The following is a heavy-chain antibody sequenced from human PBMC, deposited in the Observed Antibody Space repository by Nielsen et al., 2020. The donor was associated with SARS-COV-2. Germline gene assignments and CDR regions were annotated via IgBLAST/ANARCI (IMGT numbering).Heavy chain of an antibody. J-gene: IGHJ3*02. D-gene: IGHD3-10*01. V-gene: IGHV4-39*01. CDR2: IYYSGST. Sequence: RQAPGKGLEWIGSIYYSGSTYYNPSLKSRVTISVDTSKNQFSLKLSSVTAADTAVHYCARGRALLWFGELLLREKDAFDIWGQGTMVTVSS. CDR3: ARGRALLWFGELLLREKDAFDI.